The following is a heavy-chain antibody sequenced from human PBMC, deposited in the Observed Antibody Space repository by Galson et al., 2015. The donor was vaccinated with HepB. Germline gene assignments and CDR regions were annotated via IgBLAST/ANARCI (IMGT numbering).Heavy chain of an antibody. Sequence: SCKVSGYTLTELSMHWVRQAPGKGLEWMGGFDPEDGETIYAQKFQGRVTMIEDTSTDTAYMELSSLRSEDTAVYYCATGYYGSGSYLPDYWGQGTLVTVSS. V-gene: IGHV1-24*01. CDR1: GYTLTELS. J-gene: IGHJ4*02. D-gene: IGHD3-10*01. CDR2: FDPEDGET. CDR3: ATGYYGSGSYLPDY.